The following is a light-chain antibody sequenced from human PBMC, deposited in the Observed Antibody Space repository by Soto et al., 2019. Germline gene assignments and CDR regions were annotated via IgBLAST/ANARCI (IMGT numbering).Light chain of an antibody. V-gene: IGLV2-14*01. CDR1: SSDVGGSNY. CDR2: EVS. J-gene: IGLJ1*01. Sequence: QSVLIQPASVSGSPGQSTTISCTGTSSDVGGSNYVSWYQHHPHSAPQLLIYEVSYRPSGVSNRFSGSKSGNMASLTISGLQAEAEDDYYCSSYTSSNTLEVFGSGTKVTVL. CDR3: SSYTSSNTLEV.